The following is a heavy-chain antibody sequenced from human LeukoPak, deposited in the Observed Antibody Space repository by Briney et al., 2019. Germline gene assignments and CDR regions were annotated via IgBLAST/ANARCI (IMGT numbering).Heavy chain of an antibody. Sequence: ASVKVSCKVSGYTLTELSMHWVRQAPGKGLEWMGGFDPEDGETIYAQKFQGRVTMTEDTSTDTAYMELSSLRSEDTAVYYCATGPRFMITFTYRAFDIWGQGTMVTVSS. D-gene: IGHD3-16*01. CDR1: GYTLTELS. CDR2: FDPEDGET. CDR3: ATGPRFMITFTYRAFDI. J-gene: IGHJ3*02. V-gene: IGHV1-24*01.